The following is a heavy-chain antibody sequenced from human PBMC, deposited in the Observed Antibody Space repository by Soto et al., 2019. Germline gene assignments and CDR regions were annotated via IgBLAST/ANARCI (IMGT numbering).Heavy chain of an antibody. CDR1: GYSISSGYY. CDR3: ARVGDISSSSPIYYFDY. CDR2: IYHSGST. J-gene: IGHJ4*02. Sequence: SETLSLTCAVSGYSISSGYYWGWIRQPPGKGLEWIGSIYHSGSTYYNPSLKSRVTISVDTSKNQFSLKLSSVTAADTAAYYCARVGDISSSSPIYYFDYWGQGTLVTVSS. V-gene: IGHV4-38-2*01. D-gene: IGHD6-6*01.